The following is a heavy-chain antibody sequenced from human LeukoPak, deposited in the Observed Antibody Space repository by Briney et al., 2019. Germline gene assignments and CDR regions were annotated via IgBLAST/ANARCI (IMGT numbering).Heavy chain of an antibody. D-gene: IGHD4-23*01. CDR2: MYTSWST. CDR1: GGSISSYY. CDR3: ARAWGGNPDAFDI. V-gene: IGHV4-4*07. Sequence: SESLSLTCTVSGGSISSYYWAWIRQPAGEGLEWIGRMYTSWSTNYNPSLKSRVTISVDTSKNQFSLKLSSVTAADTAVYYCARAWGGNPDAFDIWGQGTMVTVSS. J-gene: IGHJ3*02.